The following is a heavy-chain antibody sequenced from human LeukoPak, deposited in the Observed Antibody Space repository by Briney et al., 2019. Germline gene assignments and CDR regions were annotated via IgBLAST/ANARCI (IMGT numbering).Heavy chain of an antibody. D-gene: IGHD4-17*01. Sequence: SETLSLTCTVSGGSITSYYWSWIRQPPGKGLEWIGYIYYSGSNNYNPSLKSRVTMSVDTSKNQFSLMLSSVTAADTAVYYCAINYGDYPRDPWGQGTLDTVSS. CDR1: GGSITSYY. J-gene: IGHJ5*02. CDR2: IYYSGSN. CDR3: AINYGDYPRDP. V-gene: IGHV4-59*01.